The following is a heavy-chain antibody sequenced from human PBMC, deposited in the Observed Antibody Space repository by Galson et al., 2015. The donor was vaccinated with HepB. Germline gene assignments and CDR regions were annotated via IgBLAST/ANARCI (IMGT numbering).Heavy chain of an antibody. CDR2: ISWNSGSI. CDR1: GFTFDDYA. Sequence: SLRLSCAASGFTFDDYAMHWVRQAPGKGLEWVSGISWNSGSIGYADSVKGRFTISRDNAKNSLYLQMNSLRAEYTALYYCAKDYVDIGATKQFYYYYYMDVWGKGTTVTVSS. J-gene: IGHJ6*03. V-gene: IGHV3-9*01. CDR3: AKDYVDIGATKQFYYYYYMDV. D-gene: IGHD5-12*01.